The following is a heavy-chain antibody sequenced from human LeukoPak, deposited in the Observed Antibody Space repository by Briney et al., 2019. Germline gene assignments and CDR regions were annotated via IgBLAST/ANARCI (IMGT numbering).Heavy chain of an antibody. J-gene: IGHJ4*02. CDR1: GFTFSTYG. CDR3: AKWQYYVSGDDY. V-gene: IGHV3-23*01. CDR2: ISGSGDST. Sequence: GGSLRLSCAGSGFTFSTYGMSWVRQAPNKGLEWLSTISGSGDSTYCADSVKGRFTISRDNSKNTLFLQMNSLRAEDTAIYYCAKWQYYVSGDDYWGQGILVTVSS. D-gene: IGHD3-10*01.